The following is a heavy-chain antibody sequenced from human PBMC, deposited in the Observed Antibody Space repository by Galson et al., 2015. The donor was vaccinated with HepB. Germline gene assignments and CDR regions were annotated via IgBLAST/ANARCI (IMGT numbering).Heavy chain of an antibody. V-gene: IGHV3-30*02. CDR3: AKGISSGWYGGDAEYFQH. Sequence: LRLSCAASGFTFSSYGMHWVRQAPGKGLEWVAFIRYDGSNKYYADSVKGRFTISRDNSKNTLYLQMNSLRAEDTAVYYCAKGISSGWYGGDAEYFQHWGQGTLVTVSS. CDR1: GFTFSSYG. D-gene: IGHD6-19*01. J-gene: IGHJ1*01. CDR2: IRYDGSNK.